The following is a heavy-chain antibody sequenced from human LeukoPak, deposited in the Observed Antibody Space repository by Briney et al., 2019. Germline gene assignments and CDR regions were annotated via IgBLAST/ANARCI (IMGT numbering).Heavy chain of an antibody. D-gene: IGHD6-13*01. CDR3: ARPHRSRWYSFDY. CDR2: IYYSGST. J-gene: IGHJ4*02. V-gene: IGHV4-59*08. Sequence: SQTLSLTCTVSGVSITSYYCSWVRQPPGKVLEAIGYIYYSGSTNYNPSLKSRVTISVDTSKNQFSLRLSSVTAADTAVYYCARPHRSRWYSFDYWGQGTLVTVSS. CDR1: GVSITSYY.